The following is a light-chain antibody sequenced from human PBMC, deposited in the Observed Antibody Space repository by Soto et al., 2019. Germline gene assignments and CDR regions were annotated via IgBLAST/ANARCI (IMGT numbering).Light chain of an antibody. J-gene: IGKJ5*01. Sequence: EIVLTQSPATLSLSPGGRATLSCRASQSVSSYLAWYQQKPGQAPRLLIYDASNRATGIPARFSGSGSGTDFTLTIRSLEPEDFAVYYCQQRSNWPITFGQGTRLEIK. V-gene: IGKV3-11*01. CDR1: QSVSSY. CDR3: QQRSNWPIT. CDR2: DAS.